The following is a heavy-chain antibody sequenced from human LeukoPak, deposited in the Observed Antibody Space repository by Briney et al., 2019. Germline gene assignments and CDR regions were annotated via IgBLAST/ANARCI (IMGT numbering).Heavy chain of an antibody. Sequence: GGSLRLSCAASGFTFSSYGMHWVRQAPGKGLEWVAVISYDGSNKYYADSVKGRFTISRDNSKNTLYLQMNSLRAEDTAVYYCAKDPPRTYYYDSSPDYWGQGTLVTVSS. CDR1: GFTFSSYG. J-gene: IGHJ4*02. CDR2: ISYDGSNK. CDR3: AKDPPRTYYYDSSPDY. V-gene: IGHV3-30*18. D-gene: IGHD3-22*01.